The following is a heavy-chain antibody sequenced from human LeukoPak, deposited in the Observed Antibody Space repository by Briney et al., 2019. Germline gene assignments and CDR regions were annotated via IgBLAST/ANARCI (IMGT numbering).Heavy chain of an antibody. CDR3: ARGTGYNTGRSVDY. V-gene: IGHV3-23*01. CDR1: GFTFSSYS. D-gene: IGHD6-25*01. CDR2: ISGSGGST. J-gene: IGHJ4*02. Sequence: PGGSLRLSCTASGFTFSSYSMTWVRQAPGKGLEWVSVISGSGGSTYYADSVKGRFTISRDNSKNTLYLQVNSLGAEDTAVYYCARGTGYNTGRSVDYWGQGTMVTVSS.